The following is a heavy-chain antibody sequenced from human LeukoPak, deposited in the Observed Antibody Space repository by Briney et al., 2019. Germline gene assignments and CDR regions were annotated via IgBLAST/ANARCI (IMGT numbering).Heavy chain of an antibody. V-gene: IGHV3-23*01. Sequence: GASLGLSCAASGFTFSSDAMSWVRQAPGKGLNWVPTISGSGSATYYADSAKGRFTISRDNSKNTLYLQMNSLRAEDTAVYYCAKFRPDDITVAATGYFDSWGQGTLVTVSS. CDR2: ISGSGSAT. CDR1: GFTFSSDA. D-gene: IGHD6-19*01. J-gene: IGHJ4*02. CDR3: AKFRPDDITVAATGYFDS.